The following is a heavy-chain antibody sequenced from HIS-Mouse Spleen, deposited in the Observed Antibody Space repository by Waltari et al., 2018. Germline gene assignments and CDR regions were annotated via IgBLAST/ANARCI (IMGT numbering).Heavy chain of an antibody. CDR3: ARDPSGYDNH. Sequence: EVQLVESGGGLVKPGGSLRLPGAASGCTFRRYTLNGVRQAPGEGLEWVSSISSSSSYIYYADSVKGRFTISRDNAKNSLYLQMNSLRAEDTAVYYCARDPSGYDNHWGQGTLVTVSS. D-gene: IGHD5-12*01. CDR1: GCTFRRYT. J-gene: IGHJ5*02. V-gene: IGHV3-21*01. CDR2: ISSSSSYI.